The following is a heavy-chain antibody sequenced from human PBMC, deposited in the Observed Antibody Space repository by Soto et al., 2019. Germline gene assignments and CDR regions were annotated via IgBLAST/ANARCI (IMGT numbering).Heavy chain of an antibody. Sequence: GGSLRLSCAASGFTFSSYGMHWVRQGPGKGLEWVEVIWYDGSNQYYAESVKGRFTIARDYSKNTLYLEMNSLRDEDTAVYYCARDQTKHCSSTSCSSIFDSWGQGTLVTVSS. D-gene: IGHD2-2*01. J-gene: IGHJ4*02. CDR1: GFTFSSYG. CDR3: ARDQTKHCSSTSCSSIFDS. V-gene: IGHV3-33*01. CDR2: IWYDGSNQ.